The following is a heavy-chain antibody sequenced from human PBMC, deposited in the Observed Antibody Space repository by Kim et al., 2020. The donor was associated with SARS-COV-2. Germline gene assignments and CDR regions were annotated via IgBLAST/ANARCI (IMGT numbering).Heavy chain of an antibody. CDR3: ARTRGYYSDY. J-gene: IGHJ4*02. V-gene: IGHV3-23*01. CDR2: ISCSGGST. Sequence: GGSLRLSCAASGFTFSSCAMSWVRQAPGKGLEWVSVISCSGGSTNYADSVKGRFTISRDNSKNTLYLQMNSLRAEDTAVYYCARTRGYYSDYWGKGTLVTVSS. D-gene: IGHD3-22*01. CDR1: GFTFSSCA.